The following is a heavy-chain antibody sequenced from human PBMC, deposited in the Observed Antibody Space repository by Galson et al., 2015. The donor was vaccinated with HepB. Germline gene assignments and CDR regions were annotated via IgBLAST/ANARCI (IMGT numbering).Heavy chain of an antibody. Sequence: ETLSLTCTVSGGSISSYYWSWIRQPPGKGLEWIGYIYYSGSTNYNPSLKSRVTISVDTSKNQFSLKLSSVTAADTAVYYCARGPQFGWFDPWGQGTLVTVSS. CDR3: ARGPQFGWFDP. CDR1: GGSISSYY. V-gene: IGHV4-59*01. J-gene: IGHJ5*02. D-gene: IGHD3-16*01. CDR2: IYYSGST.